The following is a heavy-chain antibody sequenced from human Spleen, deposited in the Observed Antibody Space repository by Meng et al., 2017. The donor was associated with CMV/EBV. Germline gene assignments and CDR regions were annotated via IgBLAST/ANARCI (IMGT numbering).Heavy chain of an antibody. Sequence: QVQQHPGGACLFMPSATRSPPCAVNVGSLSGAYWNWIRQPPGKGLEWIGEIIHGGSPSSNPSLKSRVTISIDTSKNQLSLMLSSVTAADTAVYYCARGPYSSGWYGSKQKDYFDYWGQGTLVTVSS. V-gene: IGHV4-34*01. J-gene: IGHJ4*02. CDR2: IIHGGSP. CDR1: VGSLSGAY. CDR3: ARGPYSSGWYGSKQKDYFDY. D-gene: IGHD6-19*01.